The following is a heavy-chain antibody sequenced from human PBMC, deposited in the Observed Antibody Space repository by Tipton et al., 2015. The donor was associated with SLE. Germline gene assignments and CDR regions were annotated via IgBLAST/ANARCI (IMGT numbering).Heavy chain of an antibody. D-gene: IGHD2-2*01. CDR2: FIHSETT. CDR3: ARCSTRHYYYYYMDV. V-gene: IGHV4-34*12. Sequence: TLSLTCAVDGASFSDYYWMWVRQPPGKGLEWIGEFIHSETTNYNPSLKSRVTISVDTPKNELSLRMTSVTAADTAVYYCARCSTRHYYYYYMDVWGKGTTVTVSS. J-gene: IGHJ6*03. CDR1: GASFSDYY.